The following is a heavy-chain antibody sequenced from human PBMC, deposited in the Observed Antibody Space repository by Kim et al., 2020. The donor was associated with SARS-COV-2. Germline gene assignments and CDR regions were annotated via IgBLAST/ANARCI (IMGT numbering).Heavy chain of an antibody. D-gene: IGHD3-10*01. CDR1: GFTFSSYS. CDR3: ARARGGGWDRGVRGFDY. CDR2: ISSSSSYI. V-gene: IGHV3-21*01. J-gene: IGHJ4*02. Sequence: GGSLRLSCAASGFTFSSYSMNWVRQAPGKGLEWVSSISSSSSYIYYADSVKGRFTISRDNAKNSLYLQMNSLRAEDTAVYYCARARGGGWDRGVRGFDYWGQGTLVTVSS.